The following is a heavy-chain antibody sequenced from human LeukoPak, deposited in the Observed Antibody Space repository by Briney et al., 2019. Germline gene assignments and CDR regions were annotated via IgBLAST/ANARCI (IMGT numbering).Heavy chain of an antibody. CDR2: KKQDGSEK. J-gene: IGHJ4*02. CDR3: ARIAVAATVDY. D-gene: IGHD6-19*01. CDR1: GFTFSSYW. V-gene: IGHV3-7*01. Sequence: PGGPLRLSCAASGFTFSSYWMSWVRQAPGKGLEWVANKKQDGSEKYYVDSVKGRFTISRDNAKNSLYLQMNSLRAEDTAVYYCARIAVAATVDYWGQGTLVTVSS.